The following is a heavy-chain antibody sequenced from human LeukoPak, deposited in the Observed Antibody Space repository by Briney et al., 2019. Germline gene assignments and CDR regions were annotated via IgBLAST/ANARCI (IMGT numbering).Heavy chain of an antibody. Sequence: PSETLSLTCTVSGGSISSYYWSWIRQPPGKGLEWIGYIYYSGSTNYNPSLKSRVTISVDTSKNQFSLKLSSVTAADTAVYYCAREMATIPHAFDIWGQGAMVTVSS. CDR1: GGSISSYY. J-gene: IGHJ3*02. CDR2: IYYSGST. CDR3: AREMATIPHAFDI. V-gene: IGHV4-59*01. D-gene: IGHD5-24*01.